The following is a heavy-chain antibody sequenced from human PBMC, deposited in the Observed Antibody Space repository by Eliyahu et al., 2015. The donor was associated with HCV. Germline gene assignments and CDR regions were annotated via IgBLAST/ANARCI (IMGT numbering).Heavy chain of an antibody. D-gene: IGHD6-19*01. V-gene: IGHV3-9*01. J-gene: IGHJ5*02. Sequence: EVQLVESGGGLVQPGRSLRLSCAASGFTFDDYAMHWVRQAPGKGLEWVSGISWNSGSIGYADSVKGRFTISRDNAKNSLYLQMNSLRAEDTALYYCAKDNGLSVAGTSWFDPWGQGTLVTVSS. CDR3: AKDNGLSVAGTSWFDP. CDR1: GFTFDDYA. CDR2: ISWNSGSI.